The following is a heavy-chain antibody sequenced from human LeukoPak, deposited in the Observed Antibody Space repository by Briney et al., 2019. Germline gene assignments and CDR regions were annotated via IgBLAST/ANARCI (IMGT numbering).Heavy chain of an antibody. CDR3: ARHWRKHSSRTYNWFDP. J-gene: IGHJ5*02. D-gene: IGHD6-13*01. V-gene: IGHV4-39*01. Sequence: SETLSLTCTVSGGSISSSSYYWGWIRQPPGKGLEWIGSIYYSGSTYYNPSLKSRVTISVDTSKNQFSLKLNSVTAADTAVYYCARHWRKHSSRTYNWFDPWGQGTLVTVSS. CDR1: GGSISSSSYY. CDR2: IYYSGST.